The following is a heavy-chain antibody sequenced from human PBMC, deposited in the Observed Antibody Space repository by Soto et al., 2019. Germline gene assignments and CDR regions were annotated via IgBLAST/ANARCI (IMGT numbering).Heavy chain of an antibody. D-gene: IGHD3-16*02. V-gene: IGHV4-4*07. CDR1: GDSLSTYY. CDR2: IHDTGRT. Sequence: QVQLQESGPGLVRPSETLSLTCTVSGDSLSTYYWSWIRQPAGERLELIGRIHDTGRTNYNPSLKSRVPMSVDTSKNQFSLRVNSVTAADTAVYYCARESVSGTYRFDSWGQGTLVTVSS. CDR3: ARESVSGTYRFDS. J-gene: IGHJ4*02.